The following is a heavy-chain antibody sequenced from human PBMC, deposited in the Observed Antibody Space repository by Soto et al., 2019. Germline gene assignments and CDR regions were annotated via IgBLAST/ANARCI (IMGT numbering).Heavy chain of an antibody. CDR2: IIPILGIA. D-gene: IGHD3-10*01. CDR3: ASDLFRFGRGGGDY. CDR1: GGTFSSYT. J-gene: IGHJ4*02. Sequence: QVQLVQSGAEVKKPGSSVKVSCKASGGTFSSYTISWVRQAPGQGLEWMGRIIPILGIANYAQKFQGRVTITADKSTSTAYMELSSLRFEDTAVYYCASDLFRFGRGGGDYWGQGTLVTVSS. V-gene: IGHV1-69*02.